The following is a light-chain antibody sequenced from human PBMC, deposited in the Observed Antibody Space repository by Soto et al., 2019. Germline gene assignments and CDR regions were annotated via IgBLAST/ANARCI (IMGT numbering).Light chain of an antibody. Sequence: QSVLTQPASVSGSPGQSITISCTGTSSDVGGYNYVSWYQHHPGKAPKLMIYDVSDWPSGVSNRFSASKSGNTASLTISGLQAEDEADYYCSSYTSSSTRVFGTGTKLTVL. CDR1: SSDVGGYNY. CDR3: SSYTSSSTRV. V-gene: IGLV2-14*03. CDR2: DVS. J-gene: IGLJ1*01.